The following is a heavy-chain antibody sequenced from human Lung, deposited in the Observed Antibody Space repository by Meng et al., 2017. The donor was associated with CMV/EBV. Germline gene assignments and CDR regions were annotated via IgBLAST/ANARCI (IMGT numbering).Heavy chain of an antibody. V-gene: IGHV3-30*02. J-gene: IGHJ6*02. D-gene: IGHD1-26*01. CDR3: ARSYNGKYYPPYYYYYYGMDV. Sequence: GGSLRLSCTASGFYFSDYAMHWVRQAPGKGPEWVTFTHYDESEKYYADSVKGRFTISRDNSKKTLYLQMNSLRPEDTAVYYCARSYNGKYYPPYYYYYYGMDVWXQGTTVXVSS. CDR1: GFYFSDYA. CDR2: THYDESEK.